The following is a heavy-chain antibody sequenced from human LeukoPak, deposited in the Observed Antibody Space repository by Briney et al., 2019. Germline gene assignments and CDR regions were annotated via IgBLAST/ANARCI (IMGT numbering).Heavy chain of an antibody. CDR1: GFTFSSYG. V-gene: IGHV3-30*02. D-gene: IGHD3-3*01. Sequence: GGSLRLSCAASGFTFSSYGMHWVRQAPGKGLEWVAFIWYDGSNKYYADSVKGRFAISRDNSKNTLYLQMNSLRAEDTAVYYCAKGEKDFWSGYSIPDFDYWGQGTLVTVSS. J-gene: IGHJ4*02. CDR2: IWYDGSNK. CDR3: AKGEKDFWSGYSIPDFDY.